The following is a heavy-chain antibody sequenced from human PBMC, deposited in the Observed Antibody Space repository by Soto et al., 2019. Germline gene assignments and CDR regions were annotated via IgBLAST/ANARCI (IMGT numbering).Heavy chain of an antibody. CDR2: IRDKANSYNT. Sequence: EVQLVESGGGVVQAGGSLRLSCAASGFTFSDHYIDWIRQAPGKGLEWVGRIRDKANSYNTEYAASVKGRITISRDDSTNSLYLQMNSLKIEDTAVYYCARVRSYYFDYWGQGTLVTVSS. CDR1: GFTFSDHY. CDR3: ARVRSYYFDY. V-gene: IGHV3-72*01. D-gene: IGHD1-26*01. J-gene: IGHJ4*02.